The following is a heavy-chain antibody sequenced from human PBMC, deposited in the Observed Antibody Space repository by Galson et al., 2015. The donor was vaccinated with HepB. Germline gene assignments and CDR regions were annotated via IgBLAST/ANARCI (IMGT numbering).Heavy chain of an antibody. D-gene: IGHD3-22*01. J-gene: IGHJ4*02. Sequence: SLRLSCAASGFTFSDYYMSWIRQAPGKGLEWVSYISSSSSYTNYADSVKGRFTISRDNAKNSLYLQMNSLRAEDTAVYYCARGCYYDSSGADYWGQETLVTVSS. CDR1: GFTFSDYY. CDR2: ISSSSSYT. V-gene: IGHV3-11*05. CDR3: ARGCYYDSSGADY.